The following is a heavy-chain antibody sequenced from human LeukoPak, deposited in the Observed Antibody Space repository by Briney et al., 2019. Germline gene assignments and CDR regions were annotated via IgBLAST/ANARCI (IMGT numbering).Heavy chain of an antibody. CDR1: GFTVSSNY. J-gene: IGHJ2*01. D-gene: IGHD2-8*01. CDR3: ARVLLDTNGDQYWYYDL. CDR2: IYKAGNT. V-gene: IGHV3-53*01. Sequence: GGSLRLSCAASGFTVSSNYMNWVRQAPGRGPEWVSVIYKAGNTFHADSVKGRFTMSRDNSKNTLYLQMNSLRAEDTAVYYCARVLLDTNGDQYWYYDLWGRGTLVTVSS.